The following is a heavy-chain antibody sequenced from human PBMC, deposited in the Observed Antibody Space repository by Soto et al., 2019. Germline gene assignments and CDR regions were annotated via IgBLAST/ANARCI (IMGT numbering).Heavy chain of an antibody. Sequence: ASVKVSCKASGYTFTSYAMHWVRQAPGQRLEWMGWINAGNGNTKYSQKFQGRVTITRDTSASTAYMELSSLRSEDTAVYYCARELVELRGVISHMDVWGKGTTVTVSS. CDR2: INAGNGNT. V-gene: IGHV1-3*01. CDR3: ARELVELRGVISHMDV. CDR1: GYTFTSYA. J-gene: IGHJ6*03. D-gene: IGHD3-10*01.